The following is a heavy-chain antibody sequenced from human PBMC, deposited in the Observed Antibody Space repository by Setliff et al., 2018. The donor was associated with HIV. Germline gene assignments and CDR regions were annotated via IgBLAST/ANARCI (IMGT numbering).Heavy chain of an antibody. Sequence: LSLTCNVSGVSMRTTSYYWGWIRQPPGKGLEWIASIYYSGTTYYNPSLSSRVTISIDTSKNQLFLKLTSLPAADTAVHYCARGAPYGSGRHRWNYWGQGTRVTVSS. V-gene: IGHV4-39*07. CDR3: ARGAPYGSGRHRWNY. D-gene: IGHD3-10*01. CDR2: IYYSGTT. CDR1: GVSMRTTSYY. J-gene: IGHJ4*02.